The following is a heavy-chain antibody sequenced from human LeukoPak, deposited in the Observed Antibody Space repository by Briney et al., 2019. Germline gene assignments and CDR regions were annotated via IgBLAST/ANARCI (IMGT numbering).Heavy chain of an antibody. J-gene: IGHJ4*02. Sequence: GGSLRLSCAASGFTFSSYGMHWVRQAPGKGLEWVAFIRYDGSNKYYADSVKGRFTISRDNSKNTLYLQMNSLRAEDTAVYYCASRPFPYCSSTSCFNDYWGQGTLVTVSS. V-gene: IGHV3-30*02. CDR1: GFTFSSYG. D-gene: IGHD2-2*01. CDR3: ASRPFPYCSSTSCFNDY. CDR2: IRYDGSNK.